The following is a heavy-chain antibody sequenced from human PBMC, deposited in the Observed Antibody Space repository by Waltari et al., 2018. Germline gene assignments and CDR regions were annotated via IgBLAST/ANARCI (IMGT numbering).Heavy chain of an antibody. V-gene: IGHV3-15*07. CDR3: TTPGGISWPPH. CDR1: VFNFNNAW. CDR2: IMRRAAGDTT. D-gene: IGHD6-13*01. Sequence: EAQLVEAGGGLGKTGGSFRLCCVGSVFNFNNAWMNWVLQASGKGLEWVGRIMRRAAGDTTYHAAPVEGRFTISRDDSKNTVYLQMNSLRIEDTALYYCTTPGGISWPPHWGQGSLVTVSS. J-gene: IGHJ4*02.